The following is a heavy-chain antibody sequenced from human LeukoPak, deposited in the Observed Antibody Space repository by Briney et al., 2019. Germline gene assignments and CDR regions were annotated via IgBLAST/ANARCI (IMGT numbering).Heavy chain of an antibody. CDR1: GYSFTTYW. J-gene: IGHJ4*02. V-gene: IGHV5-51*01. CDR3: AGPIYYDSSAAHF. D-gene: IGHD3-22*01. Sequence: GESLKSSCMVSGYSFTTYWIGCVRQMPAKDLEWQGIIYPGDPDTRHSPSFQGQVTISADKSISTAYLQWSSLKASDTAMYYCAGPIYYDSSAAHFWGQGTLVTVSS. CDR2: IYPGDPDT.